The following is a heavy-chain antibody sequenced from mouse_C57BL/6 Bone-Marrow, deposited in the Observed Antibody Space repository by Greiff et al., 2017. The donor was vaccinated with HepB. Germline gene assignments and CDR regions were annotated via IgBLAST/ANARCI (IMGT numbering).Heavy chain of an antibody. CDR3: ASMVTTGWYFDV. Sequence: QVQLQQPGAELVRPGSSVKLSCKASGYTFTSYWMHWVKQRPIQGLEWIGNIDPSDSETHYNQKFKDKATLTVDKSSSTAYMQLSSLTSEDSAVYYCASMVTTGWYFDVGGTGTTVTVSS. J-gene: IGHJ1*03. CDR2: IDPSDSET. D-gene: IGHD2-2*01. V-gene: IGHV1-52*01. CDR1: GYTFTSYW.